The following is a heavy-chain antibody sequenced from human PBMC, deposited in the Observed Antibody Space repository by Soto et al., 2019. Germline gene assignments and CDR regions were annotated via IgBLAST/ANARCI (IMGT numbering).Heavy chain of an antibody. J-gene: IGHJ6*02. CDR2: INPNSGGT. V-gene: IGHV1-2*04. CDR1: GYTFTGYY. Sequence: GASVKVSCKASGYTFTGYYMHWVRQAPGQGLEWMGWINPNSGGTNYAQKFQGWVTMTRDTSISTAYMELSRLRSDDTAVDYCAICHGGGDHDYYDSSGYPYYYYGMDVWGQGTTVTVSS. CDR3: AICHGGGDHDYYDSSGYPYYYYGMDV. D-gene: IGHD3-22*01.